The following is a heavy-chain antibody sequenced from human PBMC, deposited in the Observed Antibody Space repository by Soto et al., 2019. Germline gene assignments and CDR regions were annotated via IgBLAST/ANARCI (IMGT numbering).Heavy chain of an antibody. CDR2: IYFGGST. Sequence: PSETLSLTGAVSGGSISSGDYSWNWIRQPPGKGLEWIGYIYFGGSTNYNPSLKSRVTISVDTSKNQFSLKLTSVTAADTAVYYCARDKITGLFVYWGQGTLVTVSS. V-gene: IGHV4-30-2*01. D-gene: IGHD2-8*02. CDR1: GGSISSGDYS. CDR3: ARDKITGLFVY. J-gene: IGHJ4*02.